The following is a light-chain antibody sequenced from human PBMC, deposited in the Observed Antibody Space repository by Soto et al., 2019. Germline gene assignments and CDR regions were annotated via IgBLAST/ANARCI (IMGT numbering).Light chain of an antibody. Sequence: EIVMTQSPATLSVSPGERATLSCWASQSVSSKLAWYQHKPGQAPRLLVYDASTWATGIPARFSGSGSGTEFTLTISSLQSEDFAVYYCQQYYRWPITFGKGTRLEIK. V-gene: IGKV3-15*01. CDR3: QQYYRWPIT. CDR1: QSVSSK. CDR2: DAS. J-gene: IGKJ5*01.